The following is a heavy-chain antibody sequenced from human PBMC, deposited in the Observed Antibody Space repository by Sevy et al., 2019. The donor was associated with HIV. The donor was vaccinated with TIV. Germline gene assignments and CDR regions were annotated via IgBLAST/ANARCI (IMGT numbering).Heavy chain of an antibody. D-gene: IGHD3-9*01. J-gene: IGHJ3*02. V-gene: IGHV3-30-3*01. CDR2: VSSDGAIT. Sequence: GGSLRLSCAASGFTFNNFAMHWVRLAPGKGPEWVAVVSSDGAITYYADSVKGRFTVSRDNSKNTVYLQMSSLRTADTALYYCAKAYSLTNYIPHDAFDIWGQGTMVTVSS. CDR3: AKAYSLTNYIPHDAFDI. CDR1: GFTFNNFA.